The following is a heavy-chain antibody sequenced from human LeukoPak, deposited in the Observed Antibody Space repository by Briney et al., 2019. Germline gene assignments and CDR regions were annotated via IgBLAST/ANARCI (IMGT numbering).Heavy chain of an antibody. CDR3: ARDLGYCSGGSCTEFIY. D-gene: IGHD2-15*01. V-gene: IGHV1-3*01. Sequence: ASVKVSCKASGYTFTSYAMHWVRQAPGQRLEWMGWINASNGNTKYSQKFQGRVTITRDTSTITAYMELSSLRSEDTAVYYCARDLGYCSGGSCTEFIYRGQGTLVTVS. J-gene: IGHJ4*02. CDR1: GYTFTSYA. CDR2: INASNGNT.